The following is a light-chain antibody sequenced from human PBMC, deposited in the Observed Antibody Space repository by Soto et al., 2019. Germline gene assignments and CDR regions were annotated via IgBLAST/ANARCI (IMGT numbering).Light chain of an antibody. Sequence: DIQMTQSPSTLSASVGDRVTITCRASQSISSWLAWYQQQPGKAPKVLIYDASSLESGVPSRFSGSGSGTEFTLTISSLQPDDFATYYCQQYNSYSSFTFGQGTKLEIK. CDR2: DAS. J-gene: IGKJ2*01. CDR1: QSISSW. V-gene: IGKV1-5*01. CDR3: QQYNSYSSFT.